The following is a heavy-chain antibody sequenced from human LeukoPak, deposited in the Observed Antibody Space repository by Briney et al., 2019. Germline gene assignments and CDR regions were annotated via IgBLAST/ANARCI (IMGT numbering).Heavy chain of an antibody. CDR1: GYTFTSYG. Sequence: GASVKVSCKASGYTFTSYGFTWVRQAPGQGLEWMGWISAYNGNTNYAQKLQGRVTMTTDTSTSTAYMELRSLRSDDTAVYYCARSDSSGRYGGYYYYYMDVWGKGTTVTVSS. CDR3: ARSDSSGRYGGYYYYYMDV. CDR2: ISAYNGNT. V-gene: IGHV1-18*01. J-gene: IGHJ6*03. D-gene: IGHD6-19*01.